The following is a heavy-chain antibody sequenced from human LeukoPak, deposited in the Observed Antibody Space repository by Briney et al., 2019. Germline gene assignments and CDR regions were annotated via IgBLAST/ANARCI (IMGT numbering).Heavy chain of an antibody. CDR3: ARDQTPFY. CDR2: IRYDGSNK. D-gene: IGHD2-15*01. CDR1: GFTFSSYW. Sequence: GGSLRLSCAASGFTFSSYWMHWVRQAPGKGLEWVAFIRYDGSNKYYADSVKGRFTISRDNSKNTLYLQMNSLRDEDTAVYYCARDQTPFYWGQGSLVTVSS. V-gene: IGHV3-30*02. J-gene: IGHJ4*02.